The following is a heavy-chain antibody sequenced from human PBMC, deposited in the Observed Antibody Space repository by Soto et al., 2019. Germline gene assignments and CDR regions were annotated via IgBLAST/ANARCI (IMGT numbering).Heavy chain of an antibody. D-gene: IGHD6-13*01. CDR3: AREHSSSWRFDY. CDR2: MNPNSGNT. Sequence: SVKVSCKASGYTFTSYDINWVRQATGQGLEWMGWMNPNSGNTGYAQKFQGRVTMARNTSISTAYMELSSLRSEDTAVYYCAREHSSSWRFDYWGQGTLVTVSS. V-gene: IGHV1-8*01. CDR1: GYTFTSYD. J-gene: IGHJ4*02.